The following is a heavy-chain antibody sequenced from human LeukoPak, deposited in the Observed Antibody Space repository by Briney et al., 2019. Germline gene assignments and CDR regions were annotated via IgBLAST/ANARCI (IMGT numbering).Heavy chain of an antibody. CDR3: AKDGSSSGGFDP. CDR2: IWHDGSNK. CDR1: GFTFRNYG. Sequence: QPGGSLRLSCAASGFTFRNYGLHWVRQAPGKGLEWVAVIWHDGSNKYYADSVKGRFTISRDNSKNTLYLQMNSLRAEDTAVYYCAKDGSSSGGFDPWGQGTLVTVSS. V-gene: IGHV3-30*02. D-gene: IGHD6-13*01. J-gene: IGHJ5*02.